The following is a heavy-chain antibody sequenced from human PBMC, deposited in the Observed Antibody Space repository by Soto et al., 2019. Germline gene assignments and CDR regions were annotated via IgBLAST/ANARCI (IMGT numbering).Heavy chain of an antibody. V-gene: IGHV1-46*03. J-gene: IGHJ4*02. CDR3: ALVPAVTDGHY. Sequence: ASVKVSCKASGYTFTGYYMHWVRQAPGQGLEWMGIINPSGGSTSYAQKFQGRVTMTRDTSTSTVYMELSSLRSEDTAVYYCALVPAVTDGHYWGQGTLVTVSS. CDR1: GYTFTGYY. D-gene: IGHD2-2*01. CDR2: INPSGGST.